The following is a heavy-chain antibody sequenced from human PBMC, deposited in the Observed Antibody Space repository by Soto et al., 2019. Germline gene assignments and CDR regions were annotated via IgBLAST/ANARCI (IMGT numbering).Heavy chain of an antibody. V-gene: IGHV1-2*02. CDR2: INPNSGGT. J-gene: IGHJ6*02. CDR1: GYTFTGDY. Sequence: GVSVKRACKAAGYTFTGDYMDWVRQTPGQGLEWMGWINPNSGGTNYAQKFQGRVTMTRDTSISTAYMELSRLRSDDTAVYYCARGDTAMVPGYYYYGMDVWGQGPTVTVSS. CDR3: ARGDTAMVPGYYYYGMDV. D-gene: IGHD5-18*01.